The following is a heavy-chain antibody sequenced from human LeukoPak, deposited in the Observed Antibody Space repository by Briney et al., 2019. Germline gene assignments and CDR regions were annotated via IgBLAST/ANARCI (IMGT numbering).Heavy chain of an antibody. V-gene: IGHV3-21*01. Sequence: GGSLRLSCAASGFTFSSYSMNWVRQAPGKGLELVSSISSSSSYIYYADSVKGRFTISRDNAKNSLYLQMNSLRAEDTAVYYCARGPPTTPPTNWFDPWGQGTLVTVSS. CDR3: ARGPPTTPPTNWFDP. CDR1: GFTFSSYS. D-gene: IGHD1-14*01. J-gene: IGHJ5*02. CDR2: ISSSSSYI.